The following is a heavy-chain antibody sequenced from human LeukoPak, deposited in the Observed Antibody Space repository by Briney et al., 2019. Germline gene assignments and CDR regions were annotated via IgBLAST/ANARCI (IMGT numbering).Heavy chain of an antibody. J-gene: IGHJ3*02. CDR1: GFTFSSYA. CDR2: ISYDGSNK. CDR3: ARDPSSYSSSPRGAFDI. Sequence: GSLRLSCAASGFTFSSYAMHWVRQAPGKGLEWVAVISYDGSNKYYADSVKGRFTISRDNSKNTLYLQMSSLRAEDTAVYYCARDPSSYSSSPRGAFDIWGQGTMVTASS. V-gene: IGHV3-30-3*01. D-gene: IGHD6-6*01.